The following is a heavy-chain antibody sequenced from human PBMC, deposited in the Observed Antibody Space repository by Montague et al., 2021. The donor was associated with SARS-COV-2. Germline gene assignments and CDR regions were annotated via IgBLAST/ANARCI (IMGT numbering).Heavy chain of an antibody. CDR1: GGSISNYY. D-gene: IGHD4/OR15-4a*01. CDR3: ARVQRGDHYGVGVSAHFDS. J-gene: IGHJ5*01. Sequence: SETLSLTCTVSGGSISNYYWSWIRQPPWKGLEWVGDVYYSYGTNYNPSLKSRVTVSVDTSKSQFSLKLSSVTAADTAVYYCARVQRGDHYGVGVSAHFDSWAQGTLVTVSS. V-gene: IGHV4-59*01. CDR2: VYYSYGT.